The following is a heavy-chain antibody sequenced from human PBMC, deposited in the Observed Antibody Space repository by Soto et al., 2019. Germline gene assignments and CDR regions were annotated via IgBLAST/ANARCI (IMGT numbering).Heavy chain of an antibody. CDR3: ARVLAVASNYYYYGMDV. CDR1: GFIFSDYY. CDR2: ISSSGSTI. V-gene: IGHV3-11*01. Sequence: GGSLRLSCAASGFIFSDYYMNWVRQAPGKGLEWVSYISSSGSTIYYADSVKGRFTISRDNAKNSLYLQMNSLRAEDTAVYYCARVLAVASNYYYYGMDVWGQGTTVTVSS. D-gene: IGHD6-19*01. J-gene: IGHJ6*02.